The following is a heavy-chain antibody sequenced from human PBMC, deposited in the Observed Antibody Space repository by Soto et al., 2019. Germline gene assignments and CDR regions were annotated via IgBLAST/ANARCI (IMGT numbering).Heavy chain of an antibody. V-gene: IGHV3-23*01. CDR3: AKDRYSSSWDNLGYFDY. J-gene: IGHJ4*02. Sequence: GGSLRLSCAASGFTFSSYAMSWVRQAPGKGLEWVSAISGSGGSTYYADSVKGRFTISRDNSKNTLYLQMNSLRAEDTAVYYCAKDRYSSSWDNLGYFDYWGQGTLVTVSS. CDR2: ISGSGGST. CDR1: GFTFSSYA. D-gene: IGHD6-13*01.